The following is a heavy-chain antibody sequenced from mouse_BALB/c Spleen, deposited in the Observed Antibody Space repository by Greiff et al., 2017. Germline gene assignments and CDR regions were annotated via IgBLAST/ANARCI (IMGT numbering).Heavy chain of an antibody. CDR3: ARYPYYYGSSYWYFDG. D-gene: IGHD1-1*01. CDR2: INPSNGRT. CDR1: GYTFTSYW. J-gene: IGHJ1*01. V-gene: IGHV1S81*02. Sequence: VQLQQPGAELVKPGASVKLSCKASGYTFTSYWMHWVKQRPGQGLEWIGEINPSNGRTNYNEKFKSKATLTVDKSSSTAYMQLSSLTSEDSAVYYCARYPYYYGSSYWYFDGWGAGTTVTVSS.